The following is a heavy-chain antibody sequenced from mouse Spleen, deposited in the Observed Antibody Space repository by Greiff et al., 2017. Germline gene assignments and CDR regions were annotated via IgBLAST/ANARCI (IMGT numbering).Heavy chain of an antibody. D-gene: IGHD2-2*01. J-gene: IGHJ2*01. CDR3: ARGAAGYRYYFDY. V-gene: IGHV1-39*01. CDR1: GYSFTDYN. CDR2: INPNYGTT. Sequence: VHVKQSGPELVKPGASVKISCKASGYSFTDYNMNWVKQSNGKSLEWIGVINPNYGTTSYNQKFKGKATLTVDQSSSTAYMQLNSLTSEDSAVYYCARGAAGYRYYFDYWGQGTTLTVSS.